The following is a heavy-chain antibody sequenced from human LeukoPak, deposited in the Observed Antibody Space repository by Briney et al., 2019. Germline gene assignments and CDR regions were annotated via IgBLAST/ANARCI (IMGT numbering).Heavy chain of an antibody. CDR3: AKDNRRHYTSGPNPDSLH. J-gene: IGHJ4*02. Sequence: GVSLRLSCAGSGFIFNNYAMQCVRQPPGMGLKWVPGISWNSGSIAYADSVKGRFTISRDNAKNSLYLQMNSLRVEDTAFYYCAKDNRRHYTSGPNPDSLHWGQGALVTVSS. CDR2: ISWNSGSI. V-gene: IGHV3-9*01. D-gene: IGHD6-19*01. CDR1: GFIFNNYA.